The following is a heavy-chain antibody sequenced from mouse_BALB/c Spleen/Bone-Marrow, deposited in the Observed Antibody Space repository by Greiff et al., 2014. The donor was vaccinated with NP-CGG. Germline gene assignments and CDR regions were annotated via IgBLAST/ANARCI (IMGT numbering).Heavy chain of an antibody. CDR1: GFTFSNYG. CDR3: ARLTPDYAMDY. Sequence: VQLKESGGDLVKPGGSLKLSCAAFGFTFSNYGMSWVRPTPDKRLEWVATISSGGSYTYFPDSVKGRFTISRDNAKNTLYLQMNSLKSEDAAMYYCARLTPDYAMDYWGQGTSVTVSS. J-gene: IGHJ4*01. V-gene: IGHV5-6*01. D-gene: IGHD1-3*01. CDR2: ISSGGSYT.